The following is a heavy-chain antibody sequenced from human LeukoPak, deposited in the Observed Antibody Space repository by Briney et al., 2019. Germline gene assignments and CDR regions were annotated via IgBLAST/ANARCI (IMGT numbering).Heavy chain of an antibody. V-gene: IGHV1-18*01. CDR3: ARSEYSSSSDYYYYGMDV. D-gene: IGHD6-6*01. CDR1: GYTSTSYG. CDR2: ISAYNGNT. J-gene: IGHJ6*02. Sequence: ASVKVSCKASGYTSTSYGISWVRQAPGQGLEWMGWISAYNGNTNYAQKLQGRVTMTTDTSTSTAYMELRSLRSDDTAVYYCARSEYSSSSDYYYYGMDVWGQGTTVTVSS.